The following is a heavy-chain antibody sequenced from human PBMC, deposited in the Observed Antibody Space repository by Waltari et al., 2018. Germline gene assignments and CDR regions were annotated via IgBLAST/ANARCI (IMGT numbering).Heavy chain of an antibody. CDR1: GYSFTSYW. V-gene: IGHV5-51*01. CDR2: IYPGDSDT. Sequence: EVQLVQSGAEVKKPGESLKISCKGSGYSFTSYWIGWVRQMPGKGLGWMGIIYPGDSDTRYSPSCQGQVTISADKSISTAYLQWSSLKASDTAMYYCARHVPPKAVGATFGVNWFDPWGQGTLVTVSS. D-gene: IGHD1-26*01. J-gene: IGHJ5*02. CDR3: ARHVPPKAVGATFGVNWFDP.